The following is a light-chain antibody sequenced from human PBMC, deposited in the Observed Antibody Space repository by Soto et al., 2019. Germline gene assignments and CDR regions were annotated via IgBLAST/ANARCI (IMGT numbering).Light chain of an antibody. Sequence: QSMLTHPLSVSGSPGQSVTISCTGTSSDIGGYNYVSWYQHHPGKAPKLLIYDVSKRPSGVPDRFSGSKSGNTASLTISGLQAEDDSDYYCCSYAGSNTHYVFGSGTKVTVL. CDR3: CSYAGSNTHYV. CDR1: SSDIGGYNY. V-gene: IGLV2-11*01. J-gene: IGLJ1*01. CDR2: DVS.